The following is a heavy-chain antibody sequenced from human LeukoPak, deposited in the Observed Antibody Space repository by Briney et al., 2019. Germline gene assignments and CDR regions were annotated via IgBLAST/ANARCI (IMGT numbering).Heavy chain of an antibody. V-gene: IGHV4-59*01. D-gene: IGHD6-6*01. J-gene: IGHJ6*02. CDR2: IYYSGST. CDR3: ARDRPLRGMDV. CDR1: GGSISSYY. Sequence: SETQSLTCTVSGGSISSYYWSWIRQPPGKGLEWIGYIYYSGSTNYNPSLKSRVTISVDTSKNQFSLKLSSVTAADTAVYYCARDRPLRGMDVWGQGTTVTVSS.